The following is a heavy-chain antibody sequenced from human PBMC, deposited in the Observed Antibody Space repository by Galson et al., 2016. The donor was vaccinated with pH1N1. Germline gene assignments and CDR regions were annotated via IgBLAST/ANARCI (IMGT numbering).Heavy chain of an antibody. J-gene: IGHJ4*02. CDR2: IDPGGDST. D-gene: IGHD3-22*01. V-gene: IGHV1-46*01. CDR3: ARDTLDSGHYYSDC. Sequence: SVKVSCKASGYIFTSSYLHWVRQVPGQGLEWMGIIDPGGDSTYYAQKFQDRVTMTTDTSTNTIYMELSSLRSDDTAVYYCARDTLDSGHYYSDCWGQGTLVIVSS. CDR1: GYIFTSSY.